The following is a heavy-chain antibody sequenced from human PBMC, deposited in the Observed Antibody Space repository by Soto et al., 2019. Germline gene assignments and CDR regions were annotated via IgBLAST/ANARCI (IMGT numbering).Heavy chain of an antibody. CDR2: INAGNGNT. CDR3: AREYFNYYYMDV. V-gene: IGHV1-3*01. Sequence: EQRLEWIGWINAGNGNTKYSQKVQGRVTITRDTSASTAYMELSSLRSEDTAVYYCAREYFNYYYMDVWGNGTTVTVSS. J-gene: IGHJ6*03.